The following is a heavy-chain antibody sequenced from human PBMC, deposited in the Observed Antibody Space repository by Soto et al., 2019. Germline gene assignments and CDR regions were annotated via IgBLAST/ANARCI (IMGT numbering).Heavy chain of an antibody. CDR1: GYTFTTYA. D-gene: IGHD3-16*01. CDR3: ARSRVRGGYYFDY. J-gene: IGHJ4*02. CDR2: INTDNGNT. Sequence: ASVKVSCKASGYTFTTYAIHWVRQAPGQSLERMGWINTDNGNTYYSQKMQARVTITRDTSASTAYMELSRLRSEDTAVYYCARSRVRGGYYFDYWGQGALVTVSS. V-gene: IGHV1-3*04.